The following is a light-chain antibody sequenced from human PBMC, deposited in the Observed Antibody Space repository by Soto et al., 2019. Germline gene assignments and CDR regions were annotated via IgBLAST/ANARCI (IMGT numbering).Light chain of an antibody. Sequence: EIVMTQSPVTLSASPGERVTLSCRASQSVNINLAWYQQRHGQAPRVLIYGASNRASGIPDKFSGSGSGTDFTLTISSLEPDDFALYFCHQYKDWPPLTFGGGTRVEIK. CDR1: QSVNIN. J-gene: IGKJ4*01. V-gene: IGKV3D-15*01. CDR2: GAS. CDR3: HQYKDWPPLT.